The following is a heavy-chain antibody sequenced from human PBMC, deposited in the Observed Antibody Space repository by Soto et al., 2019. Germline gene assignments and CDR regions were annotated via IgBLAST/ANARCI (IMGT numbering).Heavy chain of an antibody. Sequence: ASVKVSCKASGYTFTIYYMHGVRQAPSRGLEWMGIINPSGGSTSYAQKFQGRVTMTRDTSTSTVYMELSSLRSEDTAVYYCASTSTYYDFWSGPYPCYWGQGTLVTVSS. CDR1: GYTFTIYY. V-gene: IGHV1-46*01. D-gene: IGHD3-3*01. J-gene: IGHJ4*02. CDR3: ASTSTYYDFWSGPYPCY. CDR2: INPSGGST.